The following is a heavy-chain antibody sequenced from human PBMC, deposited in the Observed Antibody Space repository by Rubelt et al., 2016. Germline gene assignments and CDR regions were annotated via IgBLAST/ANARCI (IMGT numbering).Heavy chain of an antibody. CDR3: ARDRELSDFWSGPGAFDI. V-gene: IGHV1-69*01. CDR1: GGTFSSYA. J-gene: IGHJ3*02. CDR2: IIPIFGTA. Sequence: QVQLVQSGAEVKKPGSSVKVSCKASGGTFSSYAISWVRQAPGQGLEWMGGIIPIFGTANYAQKFQGRVTINAEEATGAAYMELRSLRSDDTAVYYCARDRELSDFWSGPGAFDIWGQGTMVTVSS. D-gene: IGHD3-3*01.